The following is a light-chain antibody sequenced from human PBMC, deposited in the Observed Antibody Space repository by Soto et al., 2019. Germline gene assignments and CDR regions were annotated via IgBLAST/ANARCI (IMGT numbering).Light chain of an antibody. CDR1: QSVADN. CDR3: QQYNVLLIT. Sequence: VLTQSPGTLSLSPGERVTLSCMSSQSVADNLAWFQQKPGQGPRLLIYGASTRATGIPTRFSGSGSETDFTLTVSSLRSEDSAVYYCQQYNVLLITFGQGRRLEI. J-gene: IGKJ5*01. V-gene: IGKV3-15*01. CDR2: GAS.